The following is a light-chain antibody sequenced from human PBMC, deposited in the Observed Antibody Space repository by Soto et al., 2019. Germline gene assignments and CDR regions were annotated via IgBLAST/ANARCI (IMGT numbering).Light chain of an antibody. CDR3: QQYNRYAVT. Sequence: IHLTQSPAALSASVGDRVTLTCRASETISHYLNWYQQKPGKAPKLLIYGASKLQSGVPSRFSASGSGTEFALTISGLQSDDFAVYYCQQYNRYAVTSGQRTKVDI. V-gene: IGKV1-39*01. CDR2: GAS. J-gene: IGKJ1*01. CDR1: ETISHY.